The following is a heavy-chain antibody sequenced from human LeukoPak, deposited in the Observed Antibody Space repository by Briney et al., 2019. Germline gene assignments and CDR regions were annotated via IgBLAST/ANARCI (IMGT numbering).Heavy chain of an antibody. CDR3: ARDPAFEGFGEFFDY. D-gene: IGHD3-10*01. V-gene: IGHV3-21*01. J-gene: IGHJ4*02. CDR2: ISSRSSYI. CDR1: GFTFSSYG. Sequence: PGGSLRLSCAASGFTFSSYGMYWVRQAPGKGLEWVSSISSRSSYIYYADSVKGRFTISRDYAKNSLYLQMNSLRAEDTAVYYCARDPAFEGFGEFFDYWGQGTLVTVSS.